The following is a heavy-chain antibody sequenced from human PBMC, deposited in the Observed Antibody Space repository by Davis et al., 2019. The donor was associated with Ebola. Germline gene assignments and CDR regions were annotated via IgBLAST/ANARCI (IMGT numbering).Heavy chain of an antibody. J-gene: IGHJ6*04. CDR3: ARVDILTGYNSHCYHGMDV. Sequence: GESLKISCAASGFSFSGYTMNWVRQAPGKGLEWVAVISYDGSNKYYADSVKGRFTISRDNSENTLHLQMNSLRAEDTAVYFCARVDILTGYNSHCYHGMDVWGKGTTVTVSS. V-gene: IGHV3-30*04. CDR1: GFSFSGYT. D-gene: IGHD3-9*01. CDR2: ISYDGSNK.